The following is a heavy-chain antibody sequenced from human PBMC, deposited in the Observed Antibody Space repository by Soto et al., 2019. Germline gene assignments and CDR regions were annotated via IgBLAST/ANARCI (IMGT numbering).Heavy chain of an antibody. J-gene: IGHJ5*02. CDR3: VRGGGGGLFDP. Sequence: GGFLRLSCAGSGFTFGDSYMSWIRQAPGKGLEWLSYISPGSRYPAYADSVKGRFTISRDNAKRSLYLQMMSLTAEDTAIYYCVRGGGGGLFDPWGQGTMVTVSS. CDR2: ISPGSRYP. V-gene: IGHV3-11*06. CDR1: GFTFGDSY. D-gene: IGHD2-15*01.